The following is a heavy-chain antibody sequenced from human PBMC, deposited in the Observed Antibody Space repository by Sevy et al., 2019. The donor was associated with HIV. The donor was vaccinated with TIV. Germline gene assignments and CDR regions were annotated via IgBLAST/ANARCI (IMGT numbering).Heavy chain of an antibody. CDR1: GFTFSKYS. CDR2: LSFGCGEI. V-gene: IGHV3-23*01. J-gene: IGHJ4*02. Sequence: GGSLRLSCAASGFTFSKYSMSWVRQPPGKGLEWVSTLSFGCGEINYADSVKGRFTISRDNSKSSVYLQMNNLRPEDTAIYYCTTDSKKRGLSALLDYWGQGTLVTVSS. CDR3: TTDSKKRGLSALLDY. D-gene: IGHD3-10*01.